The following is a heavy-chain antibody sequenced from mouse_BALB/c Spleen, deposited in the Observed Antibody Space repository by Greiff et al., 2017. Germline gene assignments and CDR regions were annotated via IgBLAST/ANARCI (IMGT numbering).Heavy chain of an antibody. Sequence: EVQGVESGGGLVKPGGSLKLSCAASGFAFSSYDMSWVRQTPEKRLEWVAYISSGGGSTYYPDTVKGRFTISRDNAKNTLYLQMSSLKSEDTAMYYCARPGNYGWGQGTTLTVSS. CDR2: ISSGGGST. CDR3: ARPGNYG. V-gene: IGHV5-12-1*01. CDR1: GFAFSSYD. D-gene: IGHD1-1*01. J-gene: IGHJ2*01.